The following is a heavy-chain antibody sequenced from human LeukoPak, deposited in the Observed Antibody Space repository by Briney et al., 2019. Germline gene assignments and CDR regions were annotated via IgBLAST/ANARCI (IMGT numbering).Heavy chain of an antibody. CDR3: ARSWNDVDY. V-gene: IGHV3-30-3*01. CDR1: GFTFSSYA. D-gene: IGHD1-1*01. J-gene: IGHJ4*02. Sequence: GGSLRLSCAASGFTFSSYAMHWVRQAPGKGLEWVAVISYDGSNKYYADSVKGRFTISRDNSKNTLYLQMNSLRAEDTAVYYCARSWNDVDYWGQGTLVTVSS. CDR2: ISYDGSNK.